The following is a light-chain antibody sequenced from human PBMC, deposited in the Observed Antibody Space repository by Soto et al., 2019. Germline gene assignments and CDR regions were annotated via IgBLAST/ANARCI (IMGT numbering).Light chain of an antibody. Sequence: NFMLTQPHSVSESPGKTVTISCTRSSGSIASNYVQWYQQRPGSSPTTVIYEDNQRPSGVPDRFSGSIDSSSNSASLTISGLKTEDEADYYCHSYDSSILVFGGGTKLTVL. CDR1: SGSIASNY. J-gene: IGLJ2*01. CDR3: HSYDSSILV. CDR2: EDN. V-gene: IGLV6-57*01.